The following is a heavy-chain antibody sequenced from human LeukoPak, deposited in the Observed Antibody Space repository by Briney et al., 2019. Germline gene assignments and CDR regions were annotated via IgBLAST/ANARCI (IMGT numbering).Heavy chain of an antibody. J-gene: IGHJ3*02. Sequence: ASVKVSCKASGYTFTSYYMHWVRQAPGQGLEWMGIINPSGGSTSYAQKFQGRVTMTRDTSTSTVYMELSSLRSEDTAVYYCARDWGYYYDSSGYYPDDAFDIWGQGTMVTDSS. D-gene: IGHD3-22*01. CDR1: GYTFTSYY. CDR3: ARDWGYYYDSSGYYPDDAFDI. V-gene: IGHV1-46*01. CDR2: INPSGGST.